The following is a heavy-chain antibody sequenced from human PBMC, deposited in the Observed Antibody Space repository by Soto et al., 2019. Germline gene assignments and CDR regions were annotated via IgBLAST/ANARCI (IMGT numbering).Heavy chain of an antibody. CDR2: IYYSGST. Sequence: QVQLQESGPGLVKPSQTLSLTCTVSGGSISSGGYYWSWIRQHPGKGLEWIGYIYYSGSTYYNPSLKRRLXXXVXXSKNQFALELSSVTAADTAVYYCASGSILGAPMDVWRQGTTVTVSS. V-gene: IGHV4-31*03. D-gene: IGHD3-16*01. CDR3: ASGSILGAPMDV. J-gene: IGHJ6*02. CDR1: GGSISSGGYY.